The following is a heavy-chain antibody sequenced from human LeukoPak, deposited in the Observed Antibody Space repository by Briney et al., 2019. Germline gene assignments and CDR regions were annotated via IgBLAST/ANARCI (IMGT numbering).Heavy chain of an antibody. V-gene: IGHV4-34*01. CDR1: GGSFSGYY. Sequence: KSSETLSLTCAVYGGSFSGYYWSWIRQSPGKGLEWIGEINHSGSTNYNPSLKSRVTISVDTSKNQFSLKLSSVTAADTAVYYCARGGYNLYDYWGQGTLVTVSS. CDR3: ARGGYNLYDY. CDR2: INHSGST. D-gene: IGHD5-24*01. J-gene: IGHJ4*02.